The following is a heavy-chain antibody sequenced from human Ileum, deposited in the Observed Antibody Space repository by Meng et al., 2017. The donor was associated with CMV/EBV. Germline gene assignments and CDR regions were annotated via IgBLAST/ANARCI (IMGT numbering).Heavy chain of an antibody. CDR2: TSGSGGST. CDR3: AKGSLLSGAGWFDP. J-gene: IGHJ5*02. Sequence: GESLKISCEAVGFTFSSYAMSWVRQAPGKGLEWVSSTSGSGGSTYYADSVKGRFTISRDNSKNTLYLQMNSLRAEDTAVYYCAKGSLLSGAGWFDPWGQATLVTVSS. V-gene: IGHV3-23*01. CDR1: GFTFSSYA. D-gene: IGHD2-2*01.